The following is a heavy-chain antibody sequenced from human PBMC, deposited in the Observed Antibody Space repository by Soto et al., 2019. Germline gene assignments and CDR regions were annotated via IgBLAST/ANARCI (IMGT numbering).Heavy chain of an antibody. J-gene: IGHJ5*02. D-gene: IGHD5-12*01. CDR3: ARGSRGYLAWFDP. V-gene: IGHV1-3*01. CDR1: GYTFTSYA. Sequence: QVQLVQSGAEVKKPGASVKVSCKASGYTFTSYAMHWVRQAPGQRLEWMGWINAGNGNTKYSQKFQGRVTITRDTSAGTAYMELSSLRSEDTAVYYCARGSRGYLAWFDPWGQGTLVTVSS. CDR2: INAGNGNT.